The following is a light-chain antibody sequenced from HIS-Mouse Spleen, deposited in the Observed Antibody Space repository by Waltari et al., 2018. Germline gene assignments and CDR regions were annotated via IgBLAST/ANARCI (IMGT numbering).Light chain of an antibody. CDR3: QQYYSYPFT. CDR1: QGISSY. CDR2: AAS. J-gene: IGKJ3*01. V-gene: IGKV1-8*01. Sequence: IRMTQSPYSLSAPTRDRVTINCRASQGISSYLAWYQQSPGKAPKLLIYAASTLQSGVPSRFSGSGSGTDFTLTISCLQSEDFATYYCQQYYSYPFTFGPGTKVDIK.